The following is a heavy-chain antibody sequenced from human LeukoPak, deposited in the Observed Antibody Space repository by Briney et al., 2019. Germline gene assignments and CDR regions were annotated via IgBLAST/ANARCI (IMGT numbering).Heavy chain of an antibody. J-gene: IGHJ4*02. V-gene: IGHV4-61*02. D-gene: IGHD3-22*01. CDR1: GGSISSGSYY. CDR2: IYTSGST. CDR3: ARERGRIVVVIDY. Sequence: PSETLSLTCTVSGGSISSGSYYWSWIRQPAGKGLEWIGRIYTSGSTNYNPSLKSRVTISVDTSKNQFSLRLSSVTAADMAVYYCARERGRIVVVIDYWGQGTLVTVSS.